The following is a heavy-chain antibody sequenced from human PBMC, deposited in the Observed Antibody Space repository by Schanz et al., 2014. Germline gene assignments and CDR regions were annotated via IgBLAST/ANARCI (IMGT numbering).Heavy chain of an antibody. J-gene: IGHJ4*02. D-gene: IGHD3-22*01. V-gene: IGHV1-69*04. CDR1: GGTFSSYA. Sequence: QVQLLQSGAEVKKPGSPVKVSCKSSGGTFSSYAISWVRQAPGQGLEWMGRIIPILGIATYAQKFQGRLTSTADKSTSTAYMELSSLRSEDTAMYYCARDDYDSSGYYYCDYWGQGTLVTVSS. CDR2: IIPILGIA. CDR3: ARDDYDSSGYYYCDY.